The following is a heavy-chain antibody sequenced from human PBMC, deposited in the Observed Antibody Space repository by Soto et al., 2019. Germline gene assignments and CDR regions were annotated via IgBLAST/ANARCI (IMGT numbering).Heavy chain of an antibody. CDR3: ARDYYDSSGYYYAN. J-gene: IGHJ4*02. CDR1: GGTFSSYA. V-gene: IGHV1-69*13. Sequence: SVKVSCKASGGTFSSYAISWVRQAPGQGLEWMGGIIPIFSTANYAQKFQGRVTITADESTNTAYMELSSLRSEDTAVYYCARDYYDSSGYYYANWGQGTLVTVSS. CDR2: IIPIFSTA. D-gene: IGHD3-22*01.